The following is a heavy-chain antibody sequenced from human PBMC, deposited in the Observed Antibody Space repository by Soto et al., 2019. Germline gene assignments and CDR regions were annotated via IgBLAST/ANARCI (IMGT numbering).Heavy chain of an antibody. CDR1: GFTFDDYA. D-gene: IGHD2-15*01. V-gene: IGHV3-9*01. Sequence: GGSLRLSCAASGFTFDDYAMHWVRQAPGKGLEWVSGISWNSGSIGYADSVKGRFTISRDNAKNSLYLQMNSLRAEDTALYYCAKDIWSGGSRGFDYWGQGTLVTVSS. CDR3: AKDIWSGGSRGFDY. CDR2: ISWNSGSI. J-gene: IGHJ4*02.